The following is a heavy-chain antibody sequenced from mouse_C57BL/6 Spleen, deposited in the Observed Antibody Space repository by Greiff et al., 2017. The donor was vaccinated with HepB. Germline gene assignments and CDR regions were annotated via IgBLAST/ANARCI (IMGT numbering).Heavy chain of an antibody. D-gene: IGHD2-2*01. V-gene: IGHV3-6*01. CDR1: GYSITSGYY. CDR2: ISYDGSN. Sequence: ESGPGLVKPSQSLSLTCSVTGYSITSGYYWNWIRQFPGNKLEWMGYISYDGSNNYNPSLKNRISITRDTSKNQFFLKLNSVTTEDTATYYCAKYGYHWYFDVWGTGTTVTVSS. CDR3: AKYGYHWYFDV. J-gene: IGHJ1*03.